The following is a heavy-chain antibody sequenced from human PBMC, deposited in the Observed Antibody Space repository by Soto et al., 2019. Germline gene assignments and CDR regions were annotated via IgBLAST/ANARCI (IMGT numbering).Heavy chain of an antibody. J-gene: IGHJ2*01. CDR2: ISYDGSNK. CDR1: GFTFSSYA. CDR3: ARDSGRPGGWVDWYFAL. D-gene: IGHD6-19*01. Sequence: QVQLVESGGGVVQPGRSLRLSCAASGFTFSSYAMHWVRQAPGKGLEWVAVISYDGSNKYYADSVKGRFTISRDNSKNTLYLQMNSLRAEDTAVYYCARDSGRPGGWVDWYFALWGRGTLVTVSS. V-gene: IGHV3-30-3*01.